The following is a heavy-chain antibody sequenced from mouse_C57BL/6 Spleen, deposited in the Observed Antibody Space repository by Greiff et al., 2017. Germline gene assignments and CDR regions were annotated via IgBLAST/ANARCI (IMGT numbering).Heavy chain of an antibody. D-gene: IGHD3-2*02. Sequence: VQLQQSGPELVKPGASVKIPCKASGYTFTDYNMDWVKQSHGKSLEWIGDINPNNGGTIYNQKFKGKATLTVDKSSSTAYMELRSLTSEDTAVYYCARPRQLRPYYYAMDYWGQGTSVTFSS. J-gene: IGHJ4*01. CDR3: ARPRQLRPYYYAMDY. V-gene: IGHV1-18*01. CDR1: GYTFTDYN. CDR2: INPNNGGT.